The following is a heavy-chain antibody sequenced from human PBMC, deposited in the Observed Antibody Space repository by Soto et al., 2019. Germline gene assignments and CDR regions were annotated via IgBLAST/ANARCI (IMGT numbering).Heavy chain of an antibody. CDR2: IYYSGST. D-gene: IGHD3-10*01. J-gene: IGHJ5*02. CDR3: ARHYGSGSYNLNWFDP. Sequence: PSETLSLTCTVSGGSISSYYWSWIRQPPGKGLEWIGYIYYSGSTNYNPSLKSRVTISVDTSKNQFSLKLSSVTAADTAVYYCARHYGSGSYNLNWFDPWGQGTLVTVS. V-gene: IGHV4-59*08. CDR1: GGSISSYY.